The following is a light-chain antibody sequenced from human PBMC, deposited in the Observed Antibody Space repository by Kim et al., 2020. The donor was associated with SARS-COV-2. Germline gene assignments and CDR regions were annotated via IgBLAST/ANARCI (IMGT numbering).Light chain of an antibody. CDR3: NSRDSSGNHPWV. V-gene: IGLV3-19*01. CDR1: SLRSYY. CDR2: GKN. J-gene: IGLJ3*02. Sequence: LGQTVRITCQGDSLRSYYASWDQQKPGQAPGLVIYGKNNRPSGIPDRFSGSSAGNTASLTITGAQAEDEADYYCNSRDSSGNHPWVFGGGTQLTVL.